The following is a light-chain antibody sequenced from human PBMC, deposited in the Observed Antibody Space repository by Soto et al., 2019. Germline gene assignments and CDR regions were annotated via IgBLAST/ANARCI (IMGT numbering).Light chain of an antibody. CDR1: QSISSY. CDR3: QQSYSTPIT. V-gene: IGKV1-39*01. J-gene: IGKJ5*01. Sequence: DIQMTQSPSSLSASVGERVTITCRASQSISSYLNWYQQKPGKAPKLLIYAASSLQSGVPSRFSGSGSGTDFTLTISSLQPEDFATYYCQQSYSTPITFGRGPRLEIK. CDR2: AAS.